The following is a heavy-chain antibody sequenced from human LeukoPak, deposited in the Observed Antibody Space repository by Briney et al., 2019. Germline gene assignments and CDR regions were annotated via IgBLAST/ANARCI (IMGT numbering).Heavy chain of an antibody. D-gene: IGHD3-22*01. CDR3: ARDRDYYDSSGPSVY. CDR1: GYTFTGYY. Sequence: ASVKVSCKASGYTFTGYYMHWVRQAPGQGLEWMGRINPNSGGTNYAQKFQGRVTMTRDTSINTAYMELRRLRSDDMAVYYCARDRDYYDSSGPSVYWGQGTLVTVSS. J-gene: IGHJ4*02. V-gene: IGHV1-2*06. CDR2: INPNSGGT.